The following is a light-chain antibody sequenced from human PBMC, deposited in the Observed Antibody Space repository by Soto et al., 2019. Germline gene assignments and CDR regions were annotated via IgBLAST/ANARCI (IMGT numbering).Light chain of an antibody. J-gene: IGLJ2*01. CDR1: SSDVGGYNY. CDR2: DVS. Sequence: QSALTQPASVSGCPGQSITISCTGTSSDVGGYNYVSWYQQHPGKAPKFMIYDVSNRPSGVSNRFSGSKSGNTASLTISGLQAEDEADYYCSSYTSSSTVVFGGGTKLTVL. CDR3: SSYTSSSTVV. V-gene: IGLV2-14*01.